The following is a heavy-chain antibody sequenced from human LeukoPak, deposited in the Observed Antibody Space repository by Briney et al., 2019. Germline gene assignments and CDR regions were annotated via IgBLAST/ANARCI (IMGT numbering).Heavy chain of an antibody. Sequence: SETLSLACAVYGGSFSGYYWSWIRQPPGKGLEWIGEINHSGSTNYNPSLKSRVTISVDTSKNQFSLKLSSVTAADTAVYYCARGRAYCSGGSCYSYVFDYWGQGTLVTVFS. CDR1: GGSFSGYY. CDR2: INHSGST. D-gene: IGHD2-15*01. CDR3: ARGRAYCSGGSCYSYVFDY. J-gene: IGHJ4*02. V-gene: IGHV4-34*01.